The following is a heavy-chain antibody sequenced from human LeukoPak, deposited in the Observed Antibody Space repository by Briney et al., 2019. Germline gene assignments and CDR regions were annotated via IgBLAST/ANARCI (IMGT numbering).Heavy chain of an antibody. J-gene: IGHJ4*02. CDR1: GYTFTAYY. CDR3: ARDQTGDGFDC. CDR2: INPNTGAT. Sequence: ASVKVSCKASGYTFTAYYMNWVRQAPGQGLEWMGWINPNTGATNYAQKFQGRVTMTRDTSTSTAYMELSRLRSDDTAVYYCARDQTGDGFDCWGQGTLVTVSS. V-gene: IGHV1-2*02. D-gene: IGHD7-27*01.